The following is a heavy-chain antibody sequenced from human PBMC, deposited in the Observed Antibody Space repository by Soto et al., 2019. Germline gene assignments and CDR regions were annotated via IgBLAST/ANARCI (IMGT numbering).Heavy chain of an antibody. D-gene: IGHD3-16*02. CDR2: IYYSGST. CDR3: ARTGGGRYGYMWGSYRSCFDP. CDR1: GGSISSYY. J-gene: IGHJ5*02. Sequence: QVQLQESGPGLVKPSETLSLTCTVSGGSISSYYWSWIRQPPGKGLEWIGYIYYSGSTNYNPSLKSRVTKSVDTTEHQLFPRLSSVTAAETAVYYCARTGGGRYGYMWGSYRSCFDPWGQGTLVTVSS. V-gene: IGHV4-59*01.